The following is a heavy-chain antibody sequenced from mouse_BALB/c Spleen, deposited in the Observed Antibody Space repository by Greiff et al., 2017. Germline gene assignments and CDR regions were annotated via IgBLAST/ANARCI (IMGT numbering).Heavy chain of an antibody. J-gene: IGHJ3*01. Sequence: VQLQQSAAELARPGASVKMSCKASGYTFTSYTMHWVKQRPGQGLEWIGYINPSSGYTEYNQKFKDKTTLTADKSSSTAYMQLSSLTSEDSAVYYCAPYDYAFAYWGQGTLVTVSA. CDR3: APYDYAFAY. D-gene: IGHD2-4*01. CDR2: INPSSGYT. V-gene: IGHV1-4*02. CDR1: GYTFTSYT.